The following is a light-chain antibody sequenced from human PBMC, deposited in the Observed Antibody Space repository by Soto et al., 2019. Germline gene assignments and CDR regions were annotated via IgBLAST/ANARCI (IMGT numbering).Light chain of an antibody. Sequence: QSALTQPASVSGSPGQSITISCTGTSSDVGDYNYVSWYQQHPGKAPKLLIYEVTDRPSGVSNRFSGSKSGNTASLTISGLRAEDEADYYCTSYTTNGTPYVFGGGTKVTVL. J-gene: IGLJ1*01. V-gene: IGLV2-14*01. CDR3: TSYTTNGTPYV. CDR2: EVT. CDR1: SSDVGDYNY.